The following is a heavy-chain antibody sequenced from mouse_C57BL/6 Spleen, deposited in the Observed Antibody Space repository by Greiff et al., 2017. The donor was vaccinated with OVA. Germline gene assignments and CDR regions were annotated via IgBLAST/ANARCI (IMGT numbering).Heavy chain of an antibody. CDR1: GFTFSSYA. Sequence: EVNLVESGGGLVKPGGSLKLSCAASGFTFSSYAMSWVRQTPEKRLEWVATISDGGSYTYYPDNVKGRFTISRDNAKNNLYLQMSHLKSEDTAMYYCARDSAFPINYFDYWGQGTTLTVSS. D-gene: IGHD6-1*01. J-gene: IGHJ2*01. CDR2: ISDGGSYT. V-gene: IGHV5-4*01. CDR3: ARDSAFPINYFDY.